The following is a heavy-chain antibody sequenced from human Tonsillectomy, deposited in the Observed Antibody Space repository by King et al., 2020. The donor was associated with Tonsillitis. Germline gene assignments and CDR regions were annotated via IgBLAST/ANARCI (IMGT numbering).Heavy chain of an antibody. CDR2: ISSSSRYT. CDR3: ARDLHYDILTGELDY. J-gene: IGHJ4*02. Sequence: VQLVESGGGLVKPGGSLRLSCAASGFTFSDYYMSWIRQAPGKGLEWVSYISSSSRYTNYADSVKGRFTISRDNAKNSLYLQMNSLRAEDTAVYYCARDLHYDILTGELDYWGQGTLVTVSS. CDR1: GFTFSDYY. D-gene: IGHD3-9*01. V-gene: IGHV3-11*05.